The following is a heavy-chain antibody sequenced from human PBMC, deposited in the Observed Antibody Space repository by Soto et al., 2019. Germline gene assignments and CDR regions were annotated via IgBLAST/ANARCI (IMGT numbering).Heavy chain of an antibody. Sequence: QVQLQESGPGLVKPSETLSLTCTVSGGSISSHYWSWIRQAPGKGLEWIGYIYYSGSTNYNPSLKSRLTKSLVTSKTQFSLKLKPVTAADTAMYYCARGQDGWLQSWGQGTLVTVSS. CDR3: ARGQDGWLQS. J-gene: IGHJ4*02. CDR1: GGSISSHY. V-gene: IGHV4-59*11. CDR2: IYYSGST. D-gene: IGHD4-4*01.